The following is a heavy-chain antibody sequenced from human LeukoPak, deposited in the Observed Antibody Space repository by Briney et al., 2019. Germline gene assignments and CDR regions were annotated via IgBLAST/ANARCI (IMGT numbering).Heavy chain of an antibody. CDR2: ISAYNGNT. J-gene: IGHJ4*02. CDR1: GYTFTSYG. Sequence: GASVKVSCKASGYTFTSYGISWVRQAPGQGLEWMGWISAYNGNTNYAQKLQGRVTMTTDTSTSTAYMELRSLRSDDTAVYYCARDVELRYFDWLLEPFDYWGQGTLVTVSS. V-gene: IGHV1-18*01. CDR3: ARDVELRYFDWLLEPFDY. D-gene: IGHD3-9*01.